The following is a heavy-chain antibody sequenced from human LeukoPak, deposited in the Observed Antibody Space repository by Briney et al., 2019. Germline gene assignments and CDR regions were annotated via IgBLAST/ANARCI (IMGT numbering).Heavy chain of an antibody. D-gene: IGHD2-15*01. J-gene: IGHJ6*01. CDR1: GFTFKDYG. CDR2: INWNGGGT. V-gene: IGHV3-20*04. Sequence: GRSLRLSCAATGFTFKDYGMHWVRQPPGKGLEWVSSINWNGGGTDYADSVKGRFTISRDNAENSLYLQMNSLRAEDTAVYYCARGSEGYCSGGGCYYGMDVWGQGTTVTVSS. CDR3: ARGSEGYCSGGGCYYGMDV.